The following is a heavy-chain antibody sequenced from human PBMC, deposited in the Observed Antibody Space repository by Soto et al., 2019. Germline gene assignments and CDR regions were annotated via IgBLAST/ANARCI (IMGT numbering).Heavy chain of an antibody. Sequence: ASVKVSCKASGGTFSSYAISWVRQAPGQGLEWMGIINPSGGSTSYAQKFQGRVTMTRDTSTSTVYMELSSLRSEDTAVYYRARDPIAAAGSTRSPFDYWGQGTQVTVSS. CDR2: INPSGGST. CDR1: GGTFSSYA. J-gene: IGHJ4*02. V-gene: IGHV1-46*01. CDR3: ARDPIAAAGSTRSPFDY. D-gene: IGHD6-13*01.